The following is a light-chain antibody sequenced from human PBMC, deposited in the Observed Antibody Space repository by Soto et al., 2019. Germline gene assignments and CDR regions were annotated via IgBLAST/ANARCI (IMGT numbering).Light chain of an antibody. Sequence: QSALTQPASVSGSPGQSITISCTGTSRDVGSYNLVSWYQQHPGKAPKLMIYEGSKRPSGVSNRFSGSKSGNTASLTISGFQAEDEADYYCCSYAGSSTYVFGTGTKVTVL. CDR1: SRDVGSYNL. V-gene: IGLV2-23*01. CDR2: EGS. J-gene: IGLJ1*01. CDR3: CSYAGSSTYV.